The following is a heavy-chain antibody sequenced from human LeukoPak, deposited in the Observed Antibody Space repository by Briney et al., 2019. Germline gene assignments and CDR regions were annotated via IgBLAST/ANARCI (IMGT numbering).Heavy chain of an antibody. Sequence: GGSLRLSCAASGFTFSSYGMHWVRQAPGKGLEWVAVISNDGSNKYYADSVKGRFTISRDNSKNTLDLQMNSLRAEDTAVYYCAKPYYYGSGTYYEYFDYWGQGSLVTVSS. CDR2: ISNDGSNK. CDR1: GFTFSSYG. CDR3: AKPYYYGSGTYYEYFDY. D-gene: IGHD3-10*01. J-gene: IGHJ4*02. V-gene: IGHV3-30*18.